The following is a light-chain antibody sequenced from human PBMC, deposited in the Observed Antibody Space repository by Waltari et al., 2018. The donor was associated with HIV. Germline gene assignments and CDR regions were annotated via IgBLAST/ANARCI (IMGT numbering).Light chain of an antibody. CDR3: QVWDSLGHRVI. J-gene: IGLJ2*01. V-gene: IGLV3-21*04. CDR1: YIGDKT. CDR2: YHG. Sequence: SYDLIQPPSVSVAPGETARLTCGADYIGDKTVHWYQQMPGQAPVLVGYYHGMRPSGLPERFSGSRSGKTAALTISSGEVAEEAYYYCQVWDSLGHRVIFGGGTTLTVL.